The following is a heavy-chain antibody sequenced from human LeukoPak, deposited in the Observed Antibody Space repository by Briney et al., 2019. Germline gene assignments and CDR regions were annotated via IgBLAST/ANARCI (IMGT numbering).Heavy chain of an antibody. CDR2: ISSSSSYI. CDR3: AKDITYYGDLDY. V-gene: IGHV3-21*04. Sequence: GGSLRLSCAASGFTFSSYSMNWVRQAPGKGLEWVSSISSSSSYIYYADSVKGRFTISRDNAKNSLYLQMNSLRAEDTAVYYCAKDITYYGDLDYWGQGTLVTVSS. CDR1: GFTFSSYS. D-gene: IGHD4-17*01. J-gene: IGHJ4*02.